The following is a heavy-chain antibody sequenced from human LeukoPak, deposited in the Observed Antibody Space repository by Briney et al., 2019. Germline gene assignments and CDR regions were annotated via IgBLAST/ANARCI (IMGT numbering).Heavy chain of an antibody. V-gene: IGHV1-58*02. CDR2: IVVGSGNT. CDR1: GFTFTSSA. CDR3: AADGRGRASGSYYINDAFDI. Sequence: ASVKVSCKASGFTFTSSAMQWVRQARGQRLEWIGWIVVGSGNTNYAQKFQERVTITRDMSTSTAYMELSSLRSEDTAVYYCAADGRGRASGSYYINDAFDIWGQGTMVTVSP. J-gene: IGHJ3*02. D-gene: IGHD3-10*01.